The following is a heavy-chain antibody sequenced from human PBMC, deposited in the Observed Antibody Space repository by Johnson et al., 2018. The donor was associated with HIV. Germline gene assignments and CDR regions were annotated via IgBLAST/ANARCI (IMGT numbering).Heavy chain of an antibody. CDR2: ISGSGGST. D-gene: IGHD1-7*01. CDR3: AREGAWELRPGAFDI. Sequence: VQLVESGGGVVQPGRSLRLSCAASGFTFSSYAMSWVRQAPGKGLEWVSAISGSGGSTYYADSVKGRFTISRDNAKNSLYLQMNNLRVEDTAVYYCAREGAWELRPGAFDIWGQGTMVTVSS. J-gene: IGHJ3*02. V-gene: IGHV3-23*04. CDR1: GFTFSSYA.